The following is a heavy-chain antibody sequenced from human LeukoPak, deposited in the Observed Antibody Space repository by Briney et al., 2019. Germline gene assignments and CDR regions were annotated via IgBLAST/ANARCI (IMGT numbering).Heavy chain of an antibody. CDR1: GYSISSGYY. D-gene: IGHD1-26*01. CDR3: ARLRGYFEY. CDR2: IYHSGST. Sequence: SETLSLTCAVSGYSISSGYYCGWIRQPPGKGLEWIGSIYHSGSTYYNPSLKSRVTISVDTSKNQFSLKLSSVTAADTAVYCCARLRGYFEYWGQGTLVTVSS. V-gene: IGHV4-38-2*01. J-gene: IGHJ4*02.